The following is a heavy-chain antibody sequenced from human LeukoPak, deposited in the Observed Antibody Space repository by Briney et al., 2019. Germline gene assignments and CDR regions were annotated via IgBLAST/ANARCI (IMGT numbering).Heavy chain of an antibody. V-gene: IGHV1-46*01. J-gene: IGHJ4*02. CDR2: INPSGGST. CDR1: GYTFTSYY. D-gene: IGHD3-22*01. CDR3: ARDLYYYDSSGQQTYFDY. Sequence: GASVKVSCKASGYTFTSYYMHWVRQAPGQGLEWMGIINPSGGSTSYAQKFQGRVTMTRDTSTSTVYMELSSLRSEDTAVYYCARDLYYYDSSGQQTYFDYWGQGTLVTVSS.